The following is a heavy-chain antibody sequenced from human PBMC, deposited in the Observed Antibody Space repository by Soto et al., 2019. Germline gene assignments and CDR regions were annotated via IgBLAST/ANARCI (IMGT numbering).Heavy chain of an antibody. V-gene: IGHV4-39*01. Sequence: QLQLQESGPGLVKPSETLSLTCTVSGGSISSSSYYWGWIRQPPGKGLEWIGSIYYSGSTYYNPSLKSRVTISVDTSKNQFSLKLSSVTAADTAVYYCARIGVGATAPGAAYWGQGTLVTVSS. J-gene: IGHJ4*02. D-gene: IGHD1-26*01. CDR3: ARIGVGATAPGAAY. CDR2: IYYSGST. CDR1: GGSISSSSYY.